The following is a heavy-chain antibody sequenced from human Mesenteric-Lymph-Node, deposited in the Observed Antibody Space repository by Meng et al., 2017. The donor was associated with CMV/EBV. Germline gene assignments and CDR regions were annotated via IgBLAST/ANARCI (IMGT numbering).Heavy chain of an antibody. Sequence: GGSLRLSCAASGFTFSSYGMHWVRQAPGKGLEWVAFIRYDGNNRYYVDSVKGRFTISRDNSKNTLYLQMNSLRAEDTAVYYCAKGAQTYDYVWGSYYDWGQGTLVTVSS. D-gene: IGHD3-16*01. CDR2: IRYDGNNR. CDR1: GFTFSSYG. J-gene: IGHJ4*02. V-gene: IGHV3-30*02. CDR3: AKGAQTYDYVWGSYYD.